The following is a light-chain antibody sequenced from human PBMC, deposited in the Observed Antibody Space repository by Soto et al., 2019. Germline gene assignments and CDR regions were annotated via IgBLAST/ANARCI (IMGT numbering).Light chain of an antibody. V-gene: IGKV3-11*01. CDR2: DAS. J-gene: IGKJ4*01. Sequence: EIVLTQSPVTLSLSPGERATLSCRASQSVTTCLAWYQQKPGQAPRLLIYDASKRATGIPARFSGSGSGTDFTLTISSLEPEDFAVYYCQQRTNSPLTFGGGTKVEI. CDR1: QSVTTC. CDR3: QQRTNSPLT.